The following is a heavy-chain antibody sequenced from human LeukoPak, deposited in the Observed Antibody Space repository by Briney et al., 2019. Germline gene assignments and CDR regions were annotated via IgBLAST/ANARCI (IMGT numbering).Heavy chain of an antibody. V-gene: IGHV4-34*01. D-gene: IGHD6-13*01. CDR3: ARGAAAAFDY. CDR2: INHSGST. Sequence: PSETLSLTCAVYGGSFSGYYWSWIRQPPGKGLEWIGEINHSGSTNYNPSLKSRVTISADTSNNQFSLKLSSVTAADTAVYYCARGAAAAFDYWGQGALVTVSS. J-gene: IGHJ4*02. CDR1: GGSFSGYY.